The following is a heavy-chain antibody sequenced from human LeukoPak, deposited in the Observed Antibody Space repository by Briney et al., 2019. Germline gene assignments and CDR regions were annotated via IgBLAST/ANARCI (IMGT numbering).Heavy chain of an antibody. V-gene: IGHV1-46*01. J-gene: IGHJ4*02. CDR1: GYTFTSYY. CDR3: ARDPPNYYGSGNYYFDY. D-gene: IGHD3-10*01. Sequence: ASVKVSCRASGYTFTSYYMHWVRQAPGQGLEWTGIINPSGGSTSYAQKFQGRVTMTRDTSTSTVYMELSSLRSEDTAVYYCARDPPNYYGSGNYYFDYWGQGTLVTVSS. CDR2: INPSGGST.